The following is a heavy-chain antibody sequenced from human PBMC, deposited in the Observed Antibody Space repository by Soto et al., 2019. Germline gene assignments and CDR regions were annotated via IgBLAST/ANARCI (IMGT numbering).Heavy chain of an antibody. V-gene: IGHV4-30-2*01. J-gene: IGHJ4*03. Sequence: QLQLQESGSGLVKPSQPLSLTCAVSGGSISSGGYSWTWIRQPPGKGLEWIGYNYHSGSTYYNPSPKSRATTPVARNKNQFTLKVSSVTAADTAGYCGAGGPDGWGQGTLVTVSS. CDR1: GGSISSGGYS. CDR2: NYHSGST. CDR3: AGGPDG.